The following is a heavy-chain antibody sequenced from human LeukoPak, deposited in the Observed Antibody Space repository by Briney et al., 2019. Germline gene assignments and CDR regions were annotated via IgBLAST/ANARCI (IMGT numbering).Heavy chain of an antibody. D-gene: IGHD1-26*01. CDR2: IYTRDST. Sequence: SQTLSLTCTVSGDSISGGTYYWSWIRQPAGKGLEWIGRIYTRDSTYYNPSLKSRVTISLDTSKNQFSLNLNSVTAADTAVYYCAREIVGLTRPFDYWGQGTLVTVSS. CDR3: AREIVGLTRPFDY. CDR1: GDSISGGTYY. V-gene: IGHV4-61*02. J-gene: IGHJ4*02.